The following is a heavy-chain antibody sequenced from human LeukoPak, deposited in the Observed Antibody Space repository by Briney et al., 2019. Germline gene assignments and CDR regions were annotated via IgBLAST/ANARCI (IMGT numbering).Heavy chain of an antibody. Sequence: PSETLSLTCTVSGGSISGYYWNWSRQPPGKGVEWIGNLYYMRGAWYKSSPKSRVTTSVDTSRNEFSLKLSSVTAADTAVYYCARRFRIAAAGYYFDYWGQGTLVTVSS. D-gene: IGHD6-13*01. J-gene: IGHJ4*02. CDR3: ARRFRIAAAGYYFDY. V-gene: IGHV4-59*01. CDR2: LYYMRGA. CDR1: GGSISGYY.